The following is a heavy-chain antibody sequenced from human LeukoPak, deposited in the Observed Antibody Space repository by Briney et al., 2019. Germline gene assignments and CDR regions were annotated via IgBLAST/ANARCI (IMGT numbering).Heavy chain of an antibody. CDR2: IYSGGST. CDR3: ARRGKDFWSGYYTGLDY. D-gene: IGHD3-3*01. V-gene: IGHV3-66*02. J-gene: IGHJ4*02. Sequence: GGSLRLSCAASGFTVSSNYMSWVRQAPGKGLEWVSVIYSGGSTYYADSVKGRFTISRDNSKNTLYLQMNSLRAEDTAVYYCARRGKDFWSGYYTGLDYWGQGTLVTVSS. CDR1: GFTVSSNY.